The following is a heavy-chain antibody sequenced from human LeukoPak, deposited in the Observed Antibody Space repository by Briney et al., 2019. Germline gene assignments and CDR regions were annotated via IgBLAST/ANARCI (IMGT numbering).Heavy chain of an antibody. CDR1: GGSISSGSYY. J-gene: IGHJ3*02. D-gene: IGHD2-2*03. CDR3: ARDGYCSSISCYDAFDI. V-gene: IGHV4-61*02. CDR2: IYTSGTT. Sequence: MPSETLSLTCTVSGGSISSGSYYWSWIRQPAGKGLEWIGRIYTSGTTNYNPSLKSRLTISVDTSKNQFSLKLSSVTAADTAVYYCARDGYCSSISCYDAFDIWGQGTMVTVSS.